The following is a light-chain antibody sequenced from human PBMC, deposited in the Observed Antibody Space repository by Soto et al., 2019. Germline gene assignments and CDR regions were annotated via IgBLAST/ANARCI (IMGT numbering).Light chain of an antibody. CDR2: GSF. J-gene: IGKJ1*01. Sequence: EIVWTKSPGALSLSPGERATISCRASQSVAKNYLAWYQQESGQDPRLLIHGSFIRATGIPDRFSGSGSGTDFTLTISSLELEHFAMYYCTQDASNPQPFGQGTKVEI. CDR3: TQDASNPQP. CDR1: QSVAKNY. V-gene: IGKV3-20*01.